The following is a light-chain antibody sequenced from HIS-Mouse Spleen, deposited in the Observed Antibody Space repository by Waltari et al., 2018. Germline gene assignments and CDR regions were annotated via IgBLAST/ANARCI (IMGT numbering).Light chain of an antibody. J-gene: IGLJ3*02. CDR1: SSYVGGYNH. CDR2: EVS. Sequence: QSALTQPASLSGSPGQSITISCTGTSSYVGGYNHASWYQQHPGKAPKLMIYEVSNRPSGVSNRFSGSKSGNTASLTISGLQAEDEADYYCSSYTSSSRVFGGGTKLTVL. V-gene: IGLV2-14*01. CDR3: SSYTSSSRV.